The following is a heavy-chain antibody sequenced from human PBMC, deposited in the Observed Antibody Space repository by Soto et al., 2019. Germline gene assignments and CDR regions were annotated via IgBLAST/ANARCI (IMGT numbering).Heavy chain of an antibody. CDR1: GFTFSDYY. Sequence: KPGGSLRLSCAASGFTFSDYYMSWIRQAPGKGLEWVSYISSSGSTIYYADSVKGRFTISRDNAKNSLYLQMNSLRAEDTAVYYCARDDCGGDCYSVGYYYYYVMDVWGQGTTVTVSS. CDR2: ISSSGSTI. J-gene: IGHJ6*02. V-gene: IGHV3-11*01. CDR3: ARDDCGGDCYSVGYYYYYVMDV. D-gene: IGHD2-21*02.